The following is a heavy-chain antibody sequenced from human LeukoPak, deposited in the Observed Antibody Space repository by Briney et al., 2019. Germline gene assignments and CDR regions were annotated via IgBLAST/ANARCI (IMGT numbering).Heavy chain of an antibody. J-gene: IGHJ4*02. CDR1: VLTFSIYS. CDR2: ISSSSGYI. Sequence: GGSLRLSCAASVLTFSIYSMNWVRQAPGEGLEWVSSISSSSGYIYYAHSVKGRFTIYKANAQNSLYLQRSSLRAEDTAEYYCARGSSSSWCEYWGQGTLVNVPS. D-gene: IGHD6-13*01. CDR3: ARGSSSSWCEY. V-gene: IGHV3-21*01.